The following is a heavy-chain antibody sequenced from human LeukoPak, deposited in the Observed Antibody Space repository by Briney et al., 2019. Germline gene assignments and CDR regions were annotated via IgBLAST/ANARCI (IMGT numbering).Heavy chain of an antibody. V-gene: IGHV4-34*12. D-gene: IGHD2-15*01. Sequence: SETLSLTCAVSGYSLTNHYWIWIRQPPGKGPEWIGEILHTGSTNYNPSFKSRVTVSIDTSKNQFSLKLSSVTAADTAVYYCASLHCSGGSCFDYWGQGTLVTVSS. CDR1: GYSLTNHY. CDR3: ASLHCSGGSCFDY. CDR2: ILHTGST. J-gene: IGHJ4*02.